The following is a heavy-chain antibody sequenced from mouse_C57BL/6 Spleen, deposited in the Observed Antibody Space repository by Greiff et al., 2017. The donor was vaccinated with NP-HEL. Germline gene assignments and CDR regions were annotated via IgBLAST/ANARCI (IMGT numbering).Heavy chain of an antibody. V-gene: IGHV5-6*01. J-gene: IGHJ1*03. CDR2: ISSGGSYT. Sequence: EVKLVESGGDLVKPGGSLKLSCAASGFTFSSYGMSWVRQTPDKRLEWVATISSGGSYTYYPDSVKGRFTISRANAKDTLYLQMSSLKSEDTPMYYCARHFRLTTGVATTPWYFGVWGTGTTVTVSS. CDR3: ARHFRLTTGVATTPWYFGV. CDR1: GFTFSSYG. D-gene: IGHD1-1*01.